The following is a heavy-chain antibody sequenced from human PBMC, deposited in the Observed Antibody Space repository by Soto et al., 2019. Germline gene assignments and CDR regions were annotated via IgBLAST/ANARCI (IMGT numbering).Heavy chain of an antibody. CDR1: GYTFTSCA. CDR3: AIGPGGPDGPGDY. CDR2: INAGNGNT. J-gene: IGHJ4*02. D-gene: IGHD2-15*01. Sequence: QVQLVQSGAEVKKPGASVKVSCKASGYTFTSCAMHWVRQAPGQRLEWMGWINAGNGNTKYSQKFQGRVTITRDTSASTAYMELSSLRSEDTAVYYCAIGPGGPDGPGDYWGQGTLVTVSS. V-gene: IGHV1-3*01.